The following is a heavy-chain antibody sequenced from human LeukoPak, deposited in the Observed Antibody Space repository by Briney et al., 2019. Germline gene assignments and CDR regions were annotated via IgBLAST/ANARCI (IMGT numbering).Heavy chain of an antibody. CDR2: ISYSGST. CDR3: ARDKGNGWGDGFDM. V-gene: IGHV4-59*13. D-gene: IGHD1-26*01. J-gene: IGHJ3*02. CDR1: ADSIDSNY. Sequence: SDALSLMRTVTADSIDSNYWRWIQHPPMEGLDMLGYISYSGSTKYNPSLNSRVTISVDTSKNQFSLNLSSVTAVDTDLYYCARDKGNGWGDGFDMGGQGAMVIVAS.